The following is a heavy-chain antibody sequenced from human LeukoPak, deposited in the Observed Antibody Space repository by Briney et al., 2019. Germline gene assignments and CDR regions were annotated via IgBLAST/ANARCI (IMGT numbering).Heavy chain of an antibody. D-gene: IGHD6-19*01. CDR1: GGTFSSYA. Sequence: ASVKVSCKASGGTFSSYAISWVRQAPRQGLEWMGRIIPILGIANYAQKFQGRVTITADKSTSTAYMELSSLRSEDTAVYYCALGRTDSSGWYLDWGQGTLVTVSS. J-gene: IGHJ4*02. V-gene: IGHV1-69*04. CDR2: IIPILGIA. CDR3: ALGRTDSSGWYLD.